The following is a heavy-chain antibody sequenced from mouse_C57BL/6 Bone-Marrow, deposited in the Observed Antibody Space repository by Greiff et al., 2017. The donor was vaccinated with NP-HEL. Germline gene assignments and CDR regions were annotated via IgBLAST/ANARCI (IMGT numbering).Heavy chain of an antibody. V-gene: IGHV2-6-1*01. Sequence: VMLVESGPGLVAPSQSLSITCTVSGFSLTRYGVHWVRQPPGKGLEWLVVIWSDGSTTYNSALNSRLSISKDNSKNQLFLKMNSLQTDDTAMYYCARHGGYSYAMDYWGQGTSVTVSS. CDR3: ARHGGYSYAMDY. CDR1: GFSLTRYG. CDR2: IWSDGST. D-gene: IGHD2-12*01. J-gene: IGHJ4*01.